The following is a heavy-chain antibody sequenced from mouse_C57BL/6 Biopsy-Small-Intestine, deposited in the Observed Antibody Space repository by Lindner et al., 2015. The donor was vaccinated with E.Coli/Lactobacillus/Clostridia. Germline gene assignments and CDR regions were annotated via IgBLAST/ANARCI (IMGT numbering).Heavy chain of an antibody. J-gene: IGHJ2*01. V-gene: IGHV1-84*01. CDR3: ARGDGDYDEFDY. CDR1: GYVFSDSW. D-gene: IGHD2-13*01. CDR2: IYPGSGDT. Sequence: VQLQESGPELGNPGASVKISCKASGYVFSDSWISWVKQRPGQGLEWIGWIYPGSGDTKYNENFKVKATLTVGTSSNTAYMQLSSLTSEDSAVYFCARGDGDYDEFDYWGQGTTLTVSS.